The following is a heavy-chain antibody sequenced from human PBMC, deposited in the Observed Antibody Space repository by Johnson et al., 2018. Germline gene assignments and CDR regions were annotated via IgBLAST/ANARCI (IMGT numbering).Heavy chain of an antibody. CDR1: GFSFSTFA. Sequence: QVQLVQAGGGVVQPGRSPRLSCAASGFSFSTFAIPWVRQAPGKGLEWVAVDGYNTYYRDSVKGRFSISRDNSENTLYLQMNSLRTEDTAVYYCAKSEPRFDGFDIWGQGTMVTVSS. D-gene: IGHD1-14*01. CDR3: AKSEPRFDGFDI. CDR2: DGYNT. J-gene: IGHJ3*02. V-gene: IGHV3-30*18.